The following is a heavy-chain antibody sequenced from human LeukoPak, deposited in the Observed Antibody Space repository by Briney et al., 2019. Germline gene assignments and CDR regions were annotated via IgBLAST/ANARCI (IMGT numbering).Heavy chain of an antibody. D-gene: IGHD1-26*01. CDR3: GQVGY. CDR2: ISNSGGII. V-gene: IGHV3-11*01. CDR1: GFTFSDYY. J-gene: IGHJ4*02. Sequence: PGGSLRLSCAASGFTFSDYYMSWIRQAPGKGLEWVSYISNSGGIISYADSVKGRFTVFRDNAKKTLYLQMNSLRVEDTATYFCGQVGYWGQGTLVTVAS.